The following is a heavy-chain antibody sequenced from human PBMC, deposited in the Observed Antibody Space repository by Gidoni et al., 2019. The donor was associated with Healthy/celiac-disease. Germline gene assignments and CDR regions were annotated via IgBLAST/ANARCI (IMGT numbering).Heavy chain of an antibody. CDR3: ARDLRDPTGGMDV. D-gene: IGHD2-8*02. CDR2: IYHSGST. J-gene: IGHJ6*02. CDR1: GYSISSGYY. Sequence: QVQLQESGPGLVKPSETLSLTCAVSGYSISSGYYWGWIRQPPGKVLEWIGSIYHSGSTYYNPSLKSRVTISVDTSKNQFSLKLSSVTAADTAVYYCARDLRDPTGGMDVWGQGTTVTVSS. V-gene: IGHV4-38-2*02.